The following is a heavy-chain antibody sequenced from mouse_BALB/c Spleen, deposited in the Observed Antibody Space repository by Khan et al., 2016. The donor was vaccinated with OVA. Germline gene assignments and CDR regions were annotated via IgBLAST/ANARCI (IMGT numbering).Heavy chain of an antibody. J-gene: IGHJ2*01. Sequence: EVQLQESGPGLVKPSQSLSLTCTVTGYSITSGYGWNWIRQFPGNKLEWMGYISYSGSTNYNPSLKSRISITRDTSKNQFFLQLNSVTSENTATYYCARTARIEYWGQGTTLTVSS. CDR2: ISYSGST. V-gene: IGHV3-2*02. D-gene: IGHD1-2*01. CDR1: GYSITSGYG. CDR3: ARTARIEY.